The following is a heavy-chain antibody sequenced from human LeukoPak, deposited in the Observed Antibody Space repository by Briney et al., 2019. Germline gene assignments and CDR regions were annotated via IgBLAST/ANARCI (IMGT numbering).Heavy chain of an antibody. CDR3: AREDTPATANY. CDR2: IYYSGST. CDR1: GGSISSYY. D-gene: IGHD2-21*02. V-gene: IGHV4-59*01. Sequence: PSETLSLTCTVSGGSISSYYWSWIRQPPGKGLEWIGYIYYSGSTNYNPSLKSRVTISVDTSKNQFSLKLSSVTAADTAVYYCAREDTPATANYWGQGTLVTISS. J-gene: IGHJ4*02.